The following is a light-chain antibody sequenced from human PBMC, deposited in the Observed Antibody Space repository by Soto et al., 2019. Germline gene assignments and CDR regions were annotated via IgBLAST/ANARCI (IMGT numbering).Light chain of an antibody. V-gene: IGKV3-11*01. J-gene: IGKJ2*01. CDR3: QQRSNWPRT. CDR1: QSVSRY. Sequence: EIVLTQSPATLSLSPGDRATLSCRASQSVSRYLAWYQQKPGQAPRLLIHDASNRATGIPARFGGSGSGTAFTLRISSLEPEDFAVYYCQQRSNWPRTFGQGTKLEIK. CDR2: DAS.